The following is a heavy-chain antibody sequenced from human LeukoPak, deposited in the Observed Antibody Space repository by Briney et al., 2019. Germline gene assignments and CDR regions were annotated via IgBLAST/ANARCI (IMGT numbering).Heavy chain of an antibody. CDR1: GFTFSNYW. Sequence: PGGSLRLSCAASGFTFSNYWMSWVRQAPGKGLEWVANIKQDRSEKYYVDSVKGRFTISRDNAKNSLYLQMNSLRAEDTAVYYCARMITMVRGVITGNYMDVWGKGTTVTISS. D-gene: IGHD3-10*01. CDR3: ARMITMVRGVITGNYMDV. J-gene: IGHJ6*03. V-gene: IGHV3-7*01. CDR2: IKQDRSEK.